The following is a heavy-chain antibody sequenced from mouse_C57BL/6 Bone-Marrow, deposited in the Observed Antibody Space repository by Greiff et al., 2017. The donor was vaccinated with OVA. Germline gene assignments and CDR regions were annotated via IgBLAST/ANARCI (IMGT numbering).Heavy chain of an antibody. CDR2: IDPSDSYT. CDR1: GYTFTSYW. J-gene: IGHJ1*03. Sequence: QVQLQQPGAELVKPGASVKLSCKASGYTFTSYWMQWVKQRPGQGLEWIGEIDPSDSYTNYNQKFKGKATLTVDTSSSTAYMQLSSLTSEDSAVYYCARPQSFDVWGTGTTVTVSS. CDR3: ARPQSFDV. V-gene: IGHV1-50*01.